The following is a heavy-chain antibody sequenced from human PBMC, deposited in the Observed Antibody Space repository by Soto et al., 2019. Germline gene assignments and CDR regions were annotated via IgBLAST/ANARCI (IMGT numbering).Heavy chain of an antibody. CDR1: GFTFSSYS. CDR3: ARGEHVAAAVYFDY. J-gene: IGHJ4*02. D-gene: IGHD6-13*01. V-gene: IGHV3-48*02. Sequence: GGSLRLSCAASGFTFSSYSMNWVRQAPGKGLEWVSYISSSSNTIYYADSVKGRFTISRDNAKNSLYLQMNNLRDEDTAVYYCARGEHVAAAVYFDYWGQGTLVTVSS. CDR2: ISSSSNTI.